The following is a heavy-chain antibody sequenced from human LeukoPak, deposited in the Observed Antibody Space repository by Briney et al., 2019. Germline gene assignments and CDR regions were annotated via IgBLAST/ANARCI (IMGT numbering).Heavy chain of an antibody. CDR2: ISYDGSNK. V-gene: IGHV3-30-3*01. Sequence: GGSLRLSCAASGFTFSSYAMHWVRQAPGKGLEWVAVISYDGSNKYYADSVKGRFTISRDNAKNSLYLQMNSLRAEDTALYYCAKDITSGIAAAGPFGFWGQGTLVTVSS. CDR3: AKDITSGIAAAGPFGF. J-gene: IGHJ4*02. CDR1: GFTFSSYA. D-gene: IGHD6-13*01.